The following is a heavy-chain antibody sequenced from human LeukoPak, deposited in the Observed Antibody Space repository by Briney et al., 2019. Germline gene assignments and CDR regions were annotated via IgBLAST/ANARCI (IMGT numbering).Heavy chain of an antibody. Sequence: SETLSLTCAVYGGSFSGYYWSWIRXPPXKXLEWIGEINHSGSTNYNPSLKSRVTISVDTSKNRFSLKLSSVTAADTAVYYCARGRDYYDILTGSHDYWGQGTLVTVSS. J-gene: IGHJ4*02. CDR2: INHSGST. CDR1: GGSFSGYY. D-gene: IGHD3-9*01. V-gene: IGHV4-34*01. CDR3: ARGRDYYDILTGSHDY.